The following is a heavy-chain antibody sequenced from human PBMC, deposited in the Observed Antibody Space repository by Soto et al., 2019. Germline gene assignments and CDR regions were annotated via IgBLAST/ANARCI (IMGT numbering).Heavy chain of an antibody. CDR2: IYHSGST. J-gene: IGHJ5*02. V-gene: IGHV4-4*02. CDR3: GGGGGSIVSIAARRFDP. Sequence: QVQLQESGPGLVKPSGTLSLTCAVSGGSISSSNWWSWVRQPPGKGLEWIGEIYHSGSTNYNPSLRIRVTISVDKSKNQFSRRRGSVTAGDTAVYYWGGGGGSIVSIAARRFDPWGQGTLVTVSS. CDR1: GGSISSSNW. D-gene: IGHD6-6*01.